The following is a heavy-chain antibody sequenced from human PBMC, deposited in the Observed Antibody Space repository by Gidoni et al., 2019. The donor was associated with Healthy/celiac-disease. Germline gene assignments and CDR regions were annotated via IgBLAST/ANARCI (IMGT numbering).Heavy chain of an antibody. V-gene: IGHV3-48*01. CDR1: GFTFSSYS. Sequence: EVQLVESGGGLVQPGGSLRLSCAASGFTFSSYSMNWVRQAPGKGLEWVSYISSSSSTIYYADSVKGRFTISRDNAKNSLYLQMNSLRAEDTAVYYCARGIAALNNWFDPWGQGTLVTVSS. J-gene: IGHJ5*02. CDR2: ISSSSSTI. CDR3: ARGIAALNNWFDP. D-gene: IGHD6-13*01.